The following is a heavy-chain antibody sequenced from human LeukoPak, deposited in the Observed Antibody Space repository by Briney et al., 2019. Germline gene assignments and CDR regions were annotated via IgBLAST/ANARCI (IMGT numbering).Heavy chain of an antibody. CDR3: ASRLSGYSYNWFDP. Sequence: PGGSLRLSCAASGFTFSDYGMHWVRQAPGKGLEWVAVISYDGSNKYYADSVKGRFTISRDNSKNTLYLQMNSLRAEDTAVYYCASRLSGYSYNWFDPWGQGTLVTVSS. CDR1: GFTFSDYG. V-gene: IGHV3-30*03. CDR2: ISYDGSNK. D-gene: IGHD3-22*01. J-gene: IGHJ5*02.